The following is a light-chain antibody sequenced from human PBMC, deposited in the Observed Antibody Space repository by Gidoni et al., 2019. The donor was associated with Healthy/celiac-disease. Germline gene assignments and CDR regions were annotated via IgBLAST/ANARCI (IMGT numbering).Light chain of an antibody. J-gene: IGKJ2*01. Sequence: EIALTQSPGTLSLSPGERATLSCRASQSVSSSYLAWYQQKPGQAPRLLIYGASSRATGIPDRFSGSGSVTDFTLTISRLEPEDFAVYYCQQLDTFGQGTKLEIK. CDR1: QSVSSSY. V-gene: IGKV3-20*01. CDR2: GAS. CDR3: QQLDT.